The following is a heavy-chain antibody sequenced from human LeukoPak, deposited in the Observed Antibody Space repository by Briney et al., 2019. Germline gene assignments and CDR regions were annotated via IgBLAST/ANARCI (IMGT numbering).Heavy chain of an antibody. CDR3: ARADRWLQSRIDY. D-gene: IGHD5-24*01. CDR2: ISYDGSNK. CDR1: EFTFSNYV. Sequence: TGGSLRLSCAASEFTFSNYVMHWVRQAPGKGLEWVAVISYDGSNKYYADSVRGRFTISRDNSKNALYLQMNSLRAEDTALYYCARADRWLQSRIDYWGQGTLVTVSS. V-gene: IGHV3-30-3*01. J-gene: IGHJ4*02.